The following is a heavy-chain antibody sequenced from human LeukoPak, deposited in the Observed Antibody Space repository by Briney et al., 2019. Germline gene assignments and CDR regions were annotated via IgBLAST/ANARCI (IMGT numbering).Heavy chain of an antibody. J-gene: IGHJ4*02. D-gene: IGHD6-13*01. CDR2: VSYIGST. V-gene: IGHV4-59*01. CDR3: ARGRPGAGQDLFDY. Sequence: PSETLSLTCNVSGGSISSYSWSWIRQPPGKGLECIGYVSYIGSTNYNPSLRSRATISVDTSKNQFSLKLSSVTAADTAVYHCARGRPGAGQDLFDYWGQGTLVTVSS. CDR1: GGSISSYS.